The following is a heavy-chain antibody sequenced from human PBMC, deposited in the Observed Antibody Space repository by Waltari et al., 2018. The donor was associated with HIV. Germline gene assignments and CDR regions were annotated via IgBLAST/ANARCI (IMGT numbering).Heavy chain of an antibody. CDR3: ARCGARITIFWA. CDR1: GFTFSSYW. CDR2: IKQDGSEK. V-gene: IGHV3-7*01. J-gene: IGHJ5*02. D-gene: IGHD3-9*01. Sequence: EVQLVESGGGLVQPGGSLRLSCAASGFTFSSYWMSWVRQAPGNGLEWGANIKQDGSEKYYVDSVKGRFTISRDNAKNSLYLQMNSLRAEDTAVYYCARCGARITIFWAWGQGTLVTVSS.